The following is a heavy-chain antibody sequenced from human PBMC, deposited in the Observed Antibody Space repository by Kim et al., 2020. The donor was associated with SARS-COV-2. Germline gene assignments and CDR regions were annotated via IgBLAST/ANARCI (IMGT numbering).Heavy chain of an antibody. CDR3: ARDQSSGWYDY. Sequence: SETLSLTCTVSGGSISSSSYYWGWIRQPPGKGLEWIGSIYYSGSTYYNPSLKSRVTISVDTSKNQFSRKLSSVTAADTAVYYCARDQSSGWYDYWGQGT. CDR2: IYYSGST. D-gene: IGHD6-19*01. V-gene: IGHV4-39*07. CDR1: GGSISSSSYY. J-gene: IGHJ4*02.